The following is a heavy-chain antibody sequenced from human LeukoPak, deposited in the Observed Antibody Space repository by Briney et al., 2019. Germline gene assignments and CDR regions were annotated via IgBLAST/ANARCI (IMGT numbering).Heavy chain of an antibody. D-gene: IGHD3-16*01. V-gene: IGHV3-13*01. CDR2: IGTAGDT. J-gene: IGHJ4*02. Sequence: GGSLRLSCAASGFTFSSYDMHWVRQATGKGLEWVSAIGTAGDTYYPGSVKGRFTISRENAKNSLYLQMNSLRAEDTAVYYCARDSTTRGIFDYWGQGTLVTVSS. CDR3: ARDSTTRGIFDY. CDR1: GFTFSSYD.